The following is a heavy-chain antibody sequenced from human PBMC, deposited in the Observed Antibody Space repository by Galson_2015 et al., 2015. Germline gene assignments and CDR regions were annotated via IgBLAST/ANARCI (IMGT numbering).Heavy chain of an antibody. CDR1: GYSFTSYW. V-gene: IGHV5-51*01. CDR2: IYPGDSDT. J-gene: IGHJ6*03. CDR3: ASSLAATPRWGSYYYMDV. Sequence: QSGAEVKKPGESLKISCKGSGYSFTSYWIGWVRQMPGKGLEWMGIIYPGDSDTRYSPSFQGQVTISADKSISTAYLQWSSLKASDTAMYYCASSLAATPRWGSYYYMDVWGKGTTVTVSS. D-gene: IGHD2-15*01.